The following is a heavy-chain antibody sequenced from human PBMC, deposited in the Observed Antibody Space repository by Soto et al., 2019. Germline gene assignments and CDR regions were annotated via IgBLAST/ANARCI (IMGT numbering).Heavy chain of an antibody. CDR2: IYYSGST. CDR1: GGSVSSGSYY. Sequence: PSETLSLTCTVSGGSVSSGSYYWSWIRQPPGKGLEWIGYIYYSGSTNYNPSLKSRVTISVDTSKNQFSLKLSSVTAADTAVYYCARLWLRRTLGYYGMAVWGQGTTVTVSS. V-gene: IGHV4-61*01. D-gene: IGHD5-12*01. CDR3: ARLWLRRTLGYYGMAV. J-gene: IGHJ6*02.